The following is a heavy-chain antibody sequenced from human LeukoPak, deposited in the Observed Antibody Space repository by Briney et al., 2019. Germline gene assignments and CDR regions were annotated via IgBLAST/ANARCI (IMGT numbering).Heavy chain of an antibody. J-gene: IGHJ3*02. Sequence: SETLSLTCTVSGGSISRYYWSWIRQPPGKGLEWIGYIYYSGSTNYNPSLKSRVTISVDTSKNQFSLKLSSVTAADTAVYYCARQRLWFGEFRAFDIWGQGTMVTVSS. CDR2: IYYSGST. V-gene: IGHV4-59*08. CDR3: ARQRLWFGEFRAFDI. D-gene: IGHD3-10*01. CDR1: GGSISRYY.